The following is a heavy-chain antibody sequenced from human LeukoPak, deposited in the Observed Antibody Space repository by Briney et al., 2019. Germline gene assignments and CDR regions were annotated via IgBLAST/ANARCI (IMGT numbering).Heavy chain of an antibody. CDR1: GGSISTYY. CDR2: IHNRGGT. J-gene: IGHJ5*02. V-gene: IGHV4-4*08. CDR3: AGGYGGYVGWFDP. Sequence: SETLSLTCTVSGGSISTYYWTWIRQPPGKGLEWIGYIHNRGGTNYNPSLKSRVTISLDTSKNQFSLKLNSVTAADTAVYYCAGGYGGYVGWFDPWGQGTLVTVSS. D-gene: IGHD5-12*01.